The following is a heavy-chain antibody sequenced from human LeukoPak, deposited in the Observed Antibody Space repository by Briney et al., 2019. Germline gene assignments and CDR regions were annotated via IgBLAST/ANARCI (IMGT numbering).Heavy chain of an antibody. J-gene: IGHJ4*02. CDR3: ARETPCGGDCYSSH. CDR1: GGTFSSYA. CDR2: IIPIFGTA. Sequence: ASVKVSCKASGGTFSSYAISWVRQAPGQGLEWMGGIIPIFGTANYAQKFQGRVTITTDESTSTAYMELSSLRSEDTAAYYCARETPCGGDCYSSHWGQGTLVTVSS. V-gene: IGHV1-69*05. D-gene: IGHD2-21*02.